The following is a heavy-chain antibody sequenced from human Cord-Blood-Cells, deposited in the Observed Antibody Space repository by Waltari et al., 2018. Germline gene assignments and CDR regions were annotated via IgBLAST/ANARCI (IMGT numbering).Heavy chain of an antibody. Sequence: VQSGAEVKKPGASVKVSCKASGYTFTSYAMHWVRQAPGQRLEWMGWINAGNGNTKYSQKFQGRVTITRDTSASTAYMELSSLRSEDTAVYYCARGEIVGATSFYWFDPWGQGTLVTVSS. D-gene: IGHD1-26*01. CDR1: GYTFTSYA. V-gene: IGHV1-3*01. J-gene: IGHJ5*02. CDR3: ARGEIVGATSFYWFDP. CDR2: INAGNGNT.